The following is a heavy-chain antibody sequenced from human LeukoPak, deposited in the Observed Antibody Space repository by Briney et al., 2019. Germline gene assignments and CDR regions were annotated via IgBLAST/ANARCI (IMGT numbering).Heavy chain of an antibody. CDR2: INHSGST. CDR3: AREGGPYRPLDY. CDR1: GGSFSGYY. V-gene: IGHV4-34*01. Sequence: SETLSLTCAVYGGSFSGYYWSWVRQPPGKGLEWIGEINHSGSTNYNPSLKSRVTISVDKSENHISLKLTSVTAADTAVYYCAREGGPYRPLDYSGQGTLVTVAS. J-gene: IGHJ4*02.